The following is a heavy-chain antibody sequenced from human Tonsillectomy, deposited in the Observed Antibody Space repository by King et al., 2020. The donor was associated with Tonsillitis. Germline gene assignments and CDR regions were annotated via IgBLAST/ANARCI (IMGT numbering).Heavy chain of an antibody. CDR1: GNTFTHYH. Sequence: QLVQSGTEVKVPGASVTVSCKASGNTFTHYHIHWIRQAPGPGLDWMGWIYCNSWSTNYAQNVQGSVTLTRDTWTNTAYMDLRSLRSDDTAIYYCSRETWVYGSWGQGTLVTVSS. CDR2: IYCNSWST. J-gene: IGHJ5*02. D-gene: IGHD5-24*01. CDR3: SRETWVYGS. V-gene: IGHV1-2*02.